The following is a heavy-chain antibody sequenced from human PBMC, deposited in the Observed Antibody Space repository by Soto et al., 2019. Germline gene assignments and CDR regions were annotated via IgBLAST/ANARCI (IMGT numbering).Heavy chain of an antibody. J-gene: IGHJ6*02. D-gene: IGHD2-15*01. CDR3: AKDRGVVAANYYYGLDV. CDR1: GFTFSSYA. V-gene: IGHV3-23*01. Sequence: EVQLLESGGGLVQPGGSLRLSCAASGFTFSSYAMSWVRQAPGKGLEWVSAISGSGGSTYYADSVKGRFTISRDNSKNTLYLQMNSLSAEDTAVYYCAKDRGVVAANYYYGLDVWGHGTTVTVSS. CDR2: ISGSGGST.